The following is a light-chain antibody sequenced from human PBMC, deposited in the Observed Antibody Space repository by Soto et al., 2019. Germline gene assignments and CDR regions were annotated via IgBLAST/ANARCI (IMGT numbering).Light chain of an antibody. CDR1: SSDVGGYNY. CDR3: SSYAGSNNFV. Sequence: QSVLTQPPSASGSPGQSVSISCTGTSSDVGGYNYVSWYQQHPGKAPNLMIYEVSERPSGVPDRFSGSKSSNTASLTVSGLQAEDEADYYCSSYAGSNNFVFGTGTKVTVL. V-gene: IGLV2-8*01. CDR2: EVS. J-gene: IGLJ1*01.